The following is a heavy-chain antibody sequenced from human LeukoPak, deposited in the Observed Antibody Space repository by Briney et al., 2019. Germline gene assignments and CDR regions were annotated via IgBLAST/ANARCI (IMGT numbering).Heavy chain of an antibody. V-gene: IGHV4-34*01. CDR1: GGSFSGYY. CDR3: ARRGYSYGL. J-gene: IGHJ4*02. CDR2: INHSGST. Sequence: PSETLSLTCAVYGGSFSGYYWSWIRQPPGKELEWTGEINHSGSTSYNPSLKSRVTISVDTSKKQFSLKLSSVTAADTAVYYCARRGYSYGLWGQGTLVTVSS. D-gene: IGHD5-18*01.